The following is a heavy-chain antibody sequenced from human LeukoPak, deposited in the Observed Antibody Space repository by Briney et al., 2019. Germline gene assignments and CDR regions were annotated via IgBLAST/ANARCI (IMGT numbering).Heavy chain of an antibody. Sequence: GGSLRLSCAASGFTFDDYAMHWVRQAPGKGLEWVSGISWNSGSIGYADSVKGRFTISRDNAKNSLYLQMNSLRAEDTALYYCAKGVTIFGVVRPGGSEYYFDYWGQGTLVTVSS. CDR3: AKGVTIFGVVRPGGSEYYFDY. V-gene: IGHV3-9*01. CDR1: GFTFDDYA. J-gene: IGHJ4*02. CDR2: ISWNSGSI. D-gene: IGHD3-3*01.